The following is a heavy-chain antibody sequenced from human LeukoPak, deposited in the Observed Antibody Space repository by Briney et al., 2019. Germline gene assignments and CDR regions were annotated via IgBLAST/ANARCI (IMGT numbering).Heavy chain of an antibody. Sequence: ASVKVSCKVSGYTLTELSMHWVRQAPGKGLEWMGGFDPEDGETIYAQKFQGRVTMTEDTSTDTAYMELSSLRSKDTAVYYCAVLWFGSTAGSCRGDYWGQGTLVTVSS. CDR2: FDPEDGET. V-gene: IGHV1-24*01. D-gene: IGHD3-10*01. CDR1: GYTLTELS. J-gene: IGHJ4*02. CDR3: AVLWFGSTAGSCRGDY.